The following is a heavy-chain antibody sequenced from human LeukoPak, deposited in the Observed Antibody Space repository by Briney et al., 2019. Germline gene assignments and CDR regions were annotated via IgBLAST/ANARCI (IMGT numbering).Heavy chain of an antibody. D-gene: IGHD3-22*01. CDR2: ISGSADSI. Sequence: PGGSLRLSCAASGFTFSDYCMTWVRQAPGKGLEWLSYISGSADSIYYADSVKGRFTISRDSAKNSLYLQMNSLRAEDTAVYYCARRSGYYLDYWGQGTLVTVSS. J-gene: IGHJ4*02. CDR3: ARRSGYYLDY. CDR1: GFTFSDYC. V-gene: IGHV3-11*04.